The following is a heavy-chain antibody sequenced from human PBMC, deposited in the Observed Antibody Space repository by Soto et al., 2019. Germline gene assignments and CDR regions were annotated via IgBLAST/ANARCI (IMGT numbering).Heavy chain of an antibody. Sequence: GGSLRLSCAASGLTCEDYAMHWVRQAPGKGLEWVSSISWNSGSIAYADSVKGRFTISRDNAKNTLYLQMNSLRAEDTALYYCARDRGIVVLSAAPYYSGMDVWGQGTTVTVSS. CDR3: ARDRGIVVLSAAPYYSGMDV. D-gene: IGHD2-2*01. V-gene: IGHV3-9*01. CDR2: ISWNSGSI. J-gene: IGHJ6*02. CDR1: GLTCEDYA.